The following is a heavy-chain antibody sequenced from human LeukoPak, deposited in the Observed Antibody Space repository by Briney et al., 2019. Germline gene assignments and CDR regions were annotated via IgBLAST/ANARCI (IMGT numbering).Heavy chain of an antibody. CDR1: GFTFSSYA. D-gene: IGHD3-10*01. J-gene: IGHJ6*02. CDR3: AKGLGFGEFNYYGMDV. CDR2: VRGSDAGT. V-gene: IGHV3-23*01. Sequence: GGSLRLSCAASGFTFSSYAMNWVRQAPGKGLEWVSAVRGSDAGTSYADSVKGRFTISRDNSKNTLYLQMNSLRAEDTAVYCCAKGLGFGEFNYYGMDVWGQGTTVTVSS.